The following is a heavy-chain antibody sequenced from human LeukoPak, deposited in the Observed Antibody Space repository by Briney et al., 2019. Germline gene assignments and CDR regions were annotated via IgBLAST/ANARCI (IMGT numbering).Heavy chain of an antibody. J-gene: IGHJ4*02. D-gene: IGHD3-10*01. CDR1: GYTFTSYG. V-gene: IGHV1-18*01. CDR2: ISAYNGNT. Sequence: GASVKVSCKASGYTFTSYGISWVRQAPGQGLEWMGWISAYNGNTNYAQKLQGRVTMTTDTSTSTAYMELRSLRSDDTAVHYCASFHWGSGSYEAGFDYWGQGTLVTVSS. CDR3: ASFHWGSGSYEAGFDY.